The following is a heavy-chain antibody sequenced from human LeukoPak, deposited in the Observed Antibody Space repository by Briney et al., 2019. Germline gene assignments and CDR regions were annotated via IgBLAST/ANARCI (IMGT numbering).Heavy chain of an antibody. V-gene: IGHV3-21*01. CDR1: GFTFSSYS. CDR3: ARRGWIQLWLEPSPDVFDI. Sequence: PGGSLRLSCAASGFTFSSYSMNWVRQAPGKGLEWVSSISSSSSYIYYADSVKGRFTISRDNAKNSLYLQMNSLRAEDTAVYYCARRGWIQLWLEPSPDVFDIWGQGTMVTVSS. D-gene: IGHD5-18*01. J-gene: IGHJ3*02. CDR2: ISSSSSYI.